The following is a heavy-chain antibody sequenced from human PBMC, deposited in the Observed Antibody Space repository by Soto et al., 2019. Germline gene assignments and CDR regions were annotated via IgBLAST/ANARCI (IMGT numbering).Heavy chain of an antibody. D-gene: IGHD2-8*01. J-gene: IGHJ5*02. V-gene: IGHV1-69*13. Sequence: RASVKVSCKASGGTFSSYAISWVRQAPGQGLEWMGGIIPIFGTANYAQKFQGRVTITADESTSTAYMELSSLRSEDTAVYYCARAHCTNGVCRNWFDPWGQGTLVTVSS. CDR2: IIPIFGTA. CDR3: ARAHCTNGVCRNWFDP. CDR1: GGTFSSYA.